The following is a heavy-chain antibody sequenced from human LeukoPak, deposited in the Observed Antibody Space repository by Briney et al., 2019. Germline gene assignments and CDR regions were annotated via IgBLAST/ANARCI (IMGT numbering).Heavy chain of an antibody. Sequence: ASVTVSCKASGYTFTSYAMHWVRQAPGQRLEWMGWINAGNGNTKYSQKFQARVTITRDTSASTAYMELSSLRSEDTAVYYCARESQEGAFDYWGQGTLVTVSS. CDR1: GYTFTSYA. V-gene: IGHV1-3*01. CDR2: INAGNGNT. J-gene: IGHJ4*02. CDR3: ARESQEGAFDY.